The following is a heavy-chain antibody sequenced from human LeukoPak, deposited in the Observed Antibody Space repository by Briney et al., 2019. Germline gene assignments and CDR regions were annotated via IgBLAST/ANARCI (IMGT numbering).Heavy chain of an antibody. V-gene: IGHV4-59*01. CDR3: ARDEYGGPFDY. CDR1: GGSINNYY. D-gene: IGHD4/OR15-4a*01. CDR2: MSYSGNT. J-gene: IGHJ4*02. Sequence: SETLSLTCTVSGGSINNYYWNWIRQPPGKGLEWIGYMSYSGNTYYNPSLKSRVTILVDMSKNQSYLQMSSVTAADTAVYYCARDEYGGPFDYWGQGALVTVSS.